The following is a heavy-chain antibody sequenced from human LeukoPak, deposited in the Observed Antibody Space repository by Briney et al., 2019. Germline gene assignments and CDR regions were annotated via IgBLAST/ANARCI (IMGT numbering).Heavy chain of an antibody. D-gene: IGHD6-19*01. J-gene: IGHJ5*02. CDR3: ARDRQQWLAQGFDP. CDR2: ISSSSSYI. CDR1: GFTFSSYS. V-gene: IGHV3-21*01. Sequence: GGSLRLSRAASGFTFSSYSMNWVRQAPGKGLEWVSSISSSSSYIYYADSVKGRFTISRDNAKNSLYLQMNSLRAEDTAVYYCARDRQQWLAQGFDPWGQGTLVTVSS.